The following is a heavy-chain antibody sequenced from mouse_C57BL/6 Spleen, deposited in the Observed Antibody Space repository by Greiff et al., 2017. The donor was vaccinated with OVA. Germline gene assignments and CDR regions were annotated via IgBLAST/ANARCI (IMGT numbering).Heavy chain of an antibody. V-gene: IGHV10-1*01. CDR1: GFSFNTYA. CDR3: VTDDYDYDGGFAY. J-gene: IGHJ3*01. Sequence: EVMLVESGGGLVQPKGSLKLSCAASGFSFNTYAMNWVRQAPGKGLEWVARIRSKSNNYATYYADSVKDRFTISRDDSESMLYLQMNNLKTEDTAMYYCVTDDYDYDGGFAYWGQGTLVTVSA. CDR2: IRSKSNNYAT. D-gene: IGHD2-4*01.